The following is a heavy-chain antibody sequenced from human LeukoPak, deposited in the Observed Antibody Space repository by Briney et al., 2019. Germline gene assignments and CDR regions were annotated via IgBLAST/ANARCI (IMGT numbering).Heavy chain of an antibody. CDR2: IYYSGST. CDR1: GGSISSGDYY. D-gene: IGHD3-22*01. J-gene: IGHJ4*02. Sequence: PSQTLSLTCTVSGGSISSGDYYWSWIRQPPGKGLEWIGYIYYSGSTYYNPSLKSRVTISVDTSKNQFSLKLSSVTAADTAVYYCARPQNYYDSSAYLYWGQGTLVTVSS. CDR3: ARPQNYYDSSAYLY. V-gene: IGHV4-30-4*01.